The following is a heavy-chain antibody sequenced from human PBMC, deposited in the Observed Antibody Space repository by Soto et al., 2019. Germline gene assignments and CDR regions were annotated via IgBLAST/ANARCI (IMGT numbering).Heavy chain of an antibody. Sequence: QVQLQESGPGLVKPSQTLSLTCTVSGGSISSGGYYWSWIRQHPGKGLEWIGYIYYSGSTYYNPSLQSRVTISVDTSKNQFSLKLSSVTAADTAVYYCARVRGEGMGDTLYYYYGMDLWGQGTTVTVSS. CDR3: ARVRGEGMGDTLYYYYGMDL. CDR1: GGSISSGGYY. V-gene: IGHV4-31*03. CDR2: IYYSGST. D-gene: IGHD1-26*01. J-gene: IGHJ6*02.